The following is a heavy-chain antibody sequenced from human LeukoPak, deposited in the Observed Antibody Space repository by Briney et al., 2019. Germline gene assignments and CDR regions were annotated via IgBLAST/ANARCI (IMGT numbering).Heavy chain of an antibody. CDR3: AKPRDIDSWAFDV. J-gene: IGHJ3*01. D-gene: IGHD2-15*01. CDR1: GFTFSSYG. Sequence: GGSLRLSCAASGFTFSSYGMHWVRQAPGKGLEWVTVISYEGRNIFYADSVTGRFIISRDNSKNTLYLQMNSLRDEDTAVYYCAKPRDIDSWAFDVWGQGTMVAVS. CDR2: ISYEGRNI. V-gene: IGHV3-30*18.